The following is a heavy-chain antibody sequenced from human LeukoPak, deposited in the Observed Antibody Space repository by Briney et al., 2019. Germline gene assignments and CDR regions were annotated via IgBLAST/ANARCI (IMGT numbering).Heavy chain of an antibody. J-gene: IGHJ4*02. V-gene: IGHV4-59*11. Sequence: SETLSLTCTVSGGSISSHYWSWIRQPPGKGLEWIGYIYYSGSSNYNPSLKSRVTISADTSKNQFSLKLSSVTAADTAVYYCARGGDWNDGLDYWGQGTLVTVSS. CDR3: ARGGDWNDGLDY. D-gene: IGHD1-1*01. CDR2: IYYSGSS. CDR1: GGSISSHY.